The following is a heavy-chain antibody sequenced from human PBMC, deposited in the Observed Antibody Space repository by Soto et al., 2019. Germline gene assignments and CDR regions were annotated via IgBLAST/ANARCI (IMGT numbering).Heavy chain of an antibody. J-gene: IGHJ6*02. CDR3: ATDQYNWNYYYYYGMDV. CDR1: GYTFTGYY. CDR2: INPNSGGT. D-gene: IGHD1-20*01. Sequence: ASVKVSCKASGYTFTGYYMHWVRQAPGQGLEWMGWINPNSGGTNYAQKFQGRVTMTRDTSISTAYMELSRLRSDDTAVYYCATDQYNWNYYYYYGMDVWAQGTTVTVSS. V-gene: IGHV1-2*02.